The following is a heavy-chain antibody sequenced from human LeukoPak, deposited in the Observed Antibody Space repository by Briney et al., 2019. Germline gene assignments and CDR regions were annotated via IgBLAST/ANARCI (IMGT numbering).Heavy chain of an antibody. V-gene: IGHV3-23*01. CDR3: AKEAQGCSITSCYFDS. CDR2: ISGSGGST. CDR1: GFTFSSYA. Sequence: GGSLRLSCAASGFTFSSYAMNWVRQAPGKGLEWVSAISGSGGSTYCADSVKGRFTISRDNSKNTLYLQMNSLRAEDTAVYYCAKEAQGCSITSCYFDSWGQGTLVTVSS. J-gene: IGHJ4*02. D-gene: IGHD2-2*01.